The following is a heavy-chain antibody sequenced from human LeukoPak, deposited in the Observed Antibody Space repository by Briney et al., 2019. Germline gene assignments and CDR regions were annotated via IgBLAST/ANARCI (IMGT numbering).Heavy chain of an antibody. J-gene: IGHJ5*02. V-gene: IGHV5-51*01. CDR2: IYPGDYDT. CDR3: ARRSIVVPAANTIGWFDR. D-gene: IGHD2-2*01. CDR1: GSFFTSYW. Sequence: GASLQISCQGAGSFFTSYWIGWGRPLPGKGLEWTGIIYPGDYDTRYSPSFQGQVTISADTSISTAYLQWSSLKASDTAVYYCARRSIVVPAANTIGWFDRWGQGTLVTVSS.